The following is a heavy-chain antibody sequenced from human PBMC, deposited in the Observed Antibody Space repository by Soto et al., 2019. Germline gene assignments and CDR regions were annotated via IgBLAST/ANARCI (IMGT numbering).Heavy chain of an antibody. J-gene: IGHJ4*02. CDR3: ARGAADTDMVDS. Sequence: SETLSLTCTVSGGSIRSYYWTWIRQPPGKGLEWLGYIFYSGSTFYNPSLKSRVTISIHTSKSQFSLQLTSVTAADTAVYYCARGAADTDMVDSWGQGTLVTVSS. D-gene: IGHD5-18*01. CDR1: GGSIRSYY. V-gene: IGHV4-59*01. CDR2: IFYSGST.